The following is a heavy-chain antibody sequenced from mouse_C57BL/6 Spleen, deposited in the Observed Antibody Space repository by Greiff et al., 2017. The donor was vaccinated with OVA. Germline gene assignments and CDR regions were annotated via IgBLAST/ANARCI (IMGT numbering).Heavy chain of an antibody. Sequence: QVQLQQPGAELVRPGTSVKLSCKASGYTFTSYWMHWVKQRPGQGLEWIGVIDPSDSYTNYNQKFKGKATLTVDTSSSTAYMQLSSLTSEDSAIYYCARRDYGNYYSWFAYWGQGTLVTVSA. CDR2: IDPSDSYT. CDR3: ARRDYGNYYSWFAY. V-gene: IGHV1-59*01. CDR1: GYTFTSYW. J-gene: IGHJ3*01. D-gene: IGHD2-1*01.